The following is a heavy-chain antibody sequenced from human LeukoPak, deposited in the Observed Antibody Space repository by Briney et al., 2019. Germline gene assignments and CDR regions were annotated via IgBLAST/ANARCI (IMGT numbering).Heavy chain of an antibody. D-gene: IGHD1-26*01. CDR1: GFAFSTDG. Sequence: GRSLRLSCAASGFAFSTDGIHWVRQAPGKGLEWVTVIWFDGSHKFYADSVKGRFTISRDNSKNTLYLQMNSLRVEDTAVYYCAKDRGVGATMGFDYWGPGTLVTVSS. V-gene: IGHV3-33*06. CDR2: IWFDGSHK. CDR3: AKDRGVGATMGFDY. J-gene: IGHJ4*02.